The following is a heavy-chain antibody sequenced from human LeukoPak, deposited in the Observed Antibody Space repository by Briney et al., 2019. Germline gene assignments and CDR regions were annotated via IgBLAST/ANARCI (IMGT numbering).Heavy chain of an antibody. CDR2: INPNSGVT. J-gene: IGHJ3*02. D-gene: IGHD2/OR15-2a*01. Sequence: GASVKVSCKASGYTFTGYYMHWVRQAPGQGLEWMGRINPNSGVTHYAQKFQGRVTMTRDTSISTAYMELSRLRSDGTAVYYCASLSNPDAFDIWGQGTMVTVSS. CDR1: GYTFTGYY. V-gene: IGHV1-2*06. CDR3: ASLSNPDAFDI.